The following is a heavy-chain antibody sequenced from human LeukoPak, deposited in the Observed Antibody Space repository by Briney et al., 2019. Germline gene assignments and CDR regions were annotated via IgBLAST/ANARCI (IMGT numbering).Heavy chain of an antibody. D-gene: IGHD6-13*01. CDR2: IYYSGST. J-gene: IGHJ4*02. V-gene: IGHV4-39*07. CDR3: ARVVGAQKVEPSSWSFDY. Sequence: SETLSLTCTVSGGSISSSSYYWGWIRQPPGKGLEWIGSIYYSGSTYYNPSLKSRVTISVDTSKNQFSLKLSSVTAADTAVYYCARVVGAQKVEPSSWSFDYWGQGTLVTVSS. CDR1: GGSISSSSYY.